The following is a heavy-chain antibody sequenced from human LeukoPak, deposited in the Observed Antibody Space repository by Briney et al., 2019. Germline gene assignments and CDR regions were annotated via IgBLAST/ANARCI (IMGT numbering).Heavy chain of an antibody. V-gene: IGHV1-18*01. D-gene: IGHD2-2*01. CDR3: ARVPAAIIPYYYYMDV. CDR1: GYTFTSYG. CDR2: ISAYNSNT. Sequence: ASVKVSCKASGYTFTSYGISWVRQAPGQGLEWMGWISAYNSNTNYAQKLQGRVTMTTDTSTSTAYMELRSLRSEVTAVYYCARVPAAIIPYYYYMDVWGKGTTVTVSS. J-gene: IGHJ6*03.